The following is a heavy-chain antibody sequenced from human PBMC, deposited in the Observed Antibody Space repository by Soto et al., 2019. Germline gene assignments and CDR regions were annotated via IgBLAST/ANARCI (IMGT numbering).Heavy chain of an antibody. D-gene: IGHD5-18*01. CDR3: ASRGGIQLWLRS. V-gene: IGHV1-3*01. CDR2: INAGNGNT. Sequence: QVQLVQSGAEVKKPGASVKVSCKASGYTFTSYAMHWVRQAPGQRLEWMGWINAGNGNTKYSQKFQGRVTITRDTSASTGYMELSSLRSEDTAVYYCASRGGIQLWLRSWVQGTLVTVSS. CDR1: GYTFTSYA. J-gene: IGHJ5*02.